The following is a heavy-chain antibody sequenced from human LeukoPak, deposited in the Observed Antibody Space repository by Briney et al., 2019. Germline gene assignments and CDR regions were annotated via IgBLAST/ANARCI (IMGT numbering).Heavy chain of an antibody. V-gene: IGHV3-66*01. CDR2: IYSGGST. Sequence: PGGSLRLSCAASGFTVSGNFMSWVRQAPGKGLEWVSVIYSGGSTYYADSVKGRFTISRDNSRNTLYLQMNSLRAEDTAVYYCTGVVYSSGYSQGFDVWGQGTMVTVSS. J-gene: IGHJ3*01. D-gene: IGHD3-22*01. CDR3: TGVVYSSGYSQGFDV. CDR1: GFTVSGNF.